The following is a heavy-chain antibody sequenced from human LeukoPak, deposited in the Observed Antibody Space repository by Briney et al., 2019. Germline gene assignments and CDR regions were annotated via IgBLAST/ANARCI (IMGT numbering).Heavy chain of an antibody. CDR1: GFTFSSYS. V-gene: IGHV3-21*01. D-gene: IGHD2-2*01. Sequence: RGSLRLSCAAPGFTFSSYSMNWVRQAPGKGLEWVSSISSSSSYIYYADSVKGRFTISRDNAKNSLYLQMNSLRAEDTAVYYCARDRIVVPAAPFDYWGQGTLVTVSS. CDR2: ISSSSSYI. CDR3: ARDRIVVPAAPFDY. J-gene: IGHJ4*02.